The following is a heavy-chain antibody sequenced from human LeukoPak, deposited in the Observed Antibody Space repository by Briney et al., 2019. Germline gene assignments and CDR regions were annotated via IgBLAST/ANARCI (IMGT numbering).Heavy chain of an antibody. Sequence: RESGPTLVNPTKTLTLTCTFSGFSLSTSGMCVSWIRQPPGKALEWLALIDWDDDKYYSTSLKTRLTISKDTSKNQVVLTMTNMDPVDTATYYCARIAYDSSGPGGGHFDYWGQGTLVTVSS. CDR2: IDWDDDK. D-gene: IGHD3-22*01. J-gene: IGHJ4*02. V-gene: IGHV2-70*13. CDR1: GFSLSTSGMC. CDR3: ARIAYDSSGPGGGHFDY.